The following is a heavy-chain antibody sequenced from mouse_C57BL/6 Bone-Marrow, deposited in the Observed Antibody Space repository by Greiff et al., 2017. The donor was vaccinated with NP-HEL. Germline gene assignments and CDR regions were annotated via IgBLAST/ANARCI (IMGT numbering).Heavy chain of an antibody. Sequence: EVKLMESGGGLVKPGGSLKLSCAASGFTFSSYAMSWVRQTPEKRLAWVATISDGGSYTYYPDNVKGRFTISRDNAKNNLYLQMSHLKSEDTAMYYCAIYYGFAYWGQGTLVTVSA. D-gene: IGHD1-1*01. CDR3: AIYYGFAY. V-gene: IGHV5-4*03. CDR1: GFTFSSYA. CDR2: ISDGGSYT. J-gene: IGHJ3*01.